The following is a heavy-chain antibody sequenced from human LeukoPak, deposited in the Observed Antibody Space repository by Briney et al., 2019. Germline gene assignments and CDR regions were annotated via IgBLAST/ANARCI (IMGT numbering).Heavy chain of an antibody. CDR3: ARVGVSSIAAAGAYYYYGMDV. CDR2: XXSXGSNI. D-gene: IGHD6-13*01. Sequence: XXXIXQXXXXGLEWXXXXXSXGSNIYYADSVKGRFTISRDNAKNSLYLQMNSLRAEDTAVYYCARVGVSSIAAAGAYYYYGMDVWGQGTTVTVSS. V-gene: IGHV3-11*01. J-gene: IGHJ6*02.